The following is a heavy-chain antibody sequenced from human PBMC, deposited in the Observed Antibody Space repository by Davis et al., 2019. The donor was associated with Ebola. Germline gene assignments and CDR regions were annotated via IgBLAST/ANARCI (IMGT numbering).Heavy chain of an antibody. CDR2: IIPILGIA. J-gene: IGHJ6*02. CDR1: GGTFSSYA. D-gene: IGHD2-15*01. CDR3: ARAREVVTASFFYYYYYGMDV. V-gene: IGHV1-69*04. Sequence: SVKVSCKASGGTFSSYAISWVRQAPGQGLEWMGRIIPILGIANYAQKFQGRVTITADESTSTAYMELSSLRSEDTAVYYCARAREVVTASFFYYYYYGMDVWGQGTTVTVSS.